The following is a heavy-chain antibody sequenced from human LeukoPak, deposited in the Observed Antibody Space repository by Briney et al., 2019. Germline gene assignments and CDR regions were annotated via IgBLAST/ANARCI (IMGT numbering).Heavy chain of an antibody. V-gene: IGHV3-30*04. D-gene: IGHD4-11*01. CDR3: ASQGGDYSNPSGLYYYYGMDV. Sequence: GGSLRLSCAASGFTFSSYAMHRVRQAPGKGLEWVAVISYDGSNKYYADSVKGRFTISRDNSKNTLYLQMNSLRAEDTAVYYCASQGGDYSNPSGLYYYYGMDVWGQGTTVTVSS. CDR1: GFTFSSYA. CDR2: ISYDGSNK. J-gene: IGHJ6*02.